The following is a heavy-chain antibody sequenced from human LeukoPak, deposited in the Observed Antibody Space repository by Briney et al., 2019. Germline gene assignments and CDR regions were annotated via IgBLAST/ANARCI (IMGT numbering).Heavy chain of an antibody. CDR3: AREWWGMVRGTSYGMDV. J-gene: IGHJ6*04. V-gene: IGHV3-48*03. CDR1: GFTFSSYE. CDR2: ISSSGSTI. D-gene: IGHD3-10*01. Sequence: QSGGPLRLSCAASGFTFSSYEMNWVRQAPGKGLEWVSYISSSGSTIYYADSVKGQFTISRDNAKNSLYLQMNSLRAEDTAVYYCAREWWGMVRGTSYGMDVWGKGTTVTVSS.